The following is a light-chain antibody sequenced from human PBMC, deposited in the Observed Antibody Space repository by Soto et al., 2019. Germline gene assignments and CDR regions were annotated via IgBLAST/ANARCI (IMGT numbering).Light chain of an antibody. J-gene: IGKJ1*01. V-gene: IGKV3-20*01. CDR2: GAS. CDR1: QSVSNNY. CDR3: QQYGSSGT. Sequence: EIVLTQSPGTLSLSPGERATLSCRASQSVSNNYLDWYQQTPGQAPRLLIYGASNRATGIPDRFSGSGSGTDFTLNISRLEPEDFAVYYCQQYGSSGTFVQGTKVEIK.